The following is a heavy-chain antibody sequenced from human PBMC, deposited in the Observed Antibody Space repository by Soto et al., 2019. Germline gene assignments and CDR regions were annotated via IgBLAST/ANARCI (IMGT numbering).Heavy chain of an antibody. CDR3: ARVMVRGAANLYSRDV. CDR2: INPNSGGT. J-gene: IGHJ6*02. V-gene: IGHV1-2*02. Sequence: SVKVSCKASGYTFTGYYMHWVRQAPGQGLEWMGWINPNSGGTNYAQKFQGRVTMTRDTSISTAYMELSRLRSDDTAVHYCARVMVRGAANLYSRDVWGQGNTGTFSS. CDR1: GYTFTGYY. D-gene: IGHD3-10*01.